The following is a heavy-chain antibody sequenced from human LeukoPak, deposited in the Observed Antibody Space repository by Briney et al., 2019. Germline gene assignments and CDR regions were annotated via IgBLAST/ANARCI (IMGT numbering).Heavy chain of an antibody. CDR1: GASMSGYY. CDR2: IFYIGTT. Sequence: SETLSLTCTVSGASMSGYYWSWIRQSPEKGLEYIGNIFYIGTTNYNPSLKSRLTISLDMSKNQFSLTLNSVTAGDTAVYYCARLRLGRSSYYFDYWGQGTLVTVSS. D-gene: IGHD3-16*01. CDR3: ARLRLGRSSYYFDY. J-gene: IGHJ4*02. V-gene: IGHV4-59*08.